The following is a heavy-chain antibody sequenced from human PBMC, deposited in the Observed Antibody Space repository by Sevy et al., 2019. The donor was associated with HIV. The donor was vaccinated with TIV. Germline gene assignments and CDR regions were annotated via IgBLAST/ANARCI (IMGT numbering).Heavy chain of an antibody. J-gene: IGHJ4*02. D-gene: IGHD4-17*01. CDR2: ISSDGSDD. V-gene: IGHV3-30*18. CDR3: AKDKEDDYGDYYFDH. CDR1: GFIFSSYG. Sequence: GGSLRLPCSASGFIFSSYGMHWVRQTPGKGLEWVAIISSDGSDDFYAKSVRGRFTISRDNSRNTLYLQMDSLRLEDTAIYDCAKDKEDDYGDYYFDHWGQGALVTVSS.